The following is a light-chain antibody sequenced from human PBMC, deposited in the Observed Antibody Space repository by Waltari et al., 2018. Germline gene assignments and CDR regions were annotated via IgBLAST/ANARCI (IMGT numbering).Light chain of an antibody. CDR1: QSLLYVPNNQNY. J-gene: IGKJ4*01. CDR3: QQSYTTPLT. CDR2: WAS. V-gene: IGKV4-1*01. Sequence: DIVMTQSPESLAVSLGERATINCKSSQSLLYVPNNQNYLTWYQRKPGQPPKLLISWASTRESGVPDRFSGSGSGTDFTLTISSLQAEDVAVYYCQQSYTTPLTFGGGTRVEIK.